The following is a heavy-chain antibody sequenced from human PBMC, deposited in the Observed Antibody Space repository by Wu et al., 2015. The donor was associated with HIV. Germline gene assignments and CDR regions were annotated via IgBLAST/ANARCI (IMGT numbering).Heavy chain of an antibody. Sequence: QVQLVQSGAEVKKPGASVKVSCKASGYTFTKYGITWVRQAPGQGLEWMGWISFDNGNTVYAQNLQGRVTMTSDTSTYTVYMDLRSLTSDDTAVYYCARGPYSRSWFPLQYWGQGTLVTVSS. D-gene: IGHD6-13*01. J-gene: IGHJ4*02. CDR2: ISFDNGNT. CDR3: ARGPYSRSWFPLQY. CDR1: GYTFTKYG. V-gene: IGHV1-18*01.